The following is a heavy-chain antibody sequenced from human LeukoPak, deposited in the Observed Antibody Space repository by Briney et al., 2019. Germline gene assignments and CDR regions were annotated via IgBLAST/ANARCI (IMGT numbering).Heavy chain of an antibody. CDR3: ASTTAAAGNLDDY. D-gene: IGHD6-13*01. V-gene: IGHV4-34*01. Sequence: SETLSLTCAVYGGSFSGYYWSWIRQPPGKGLEWIGEINHSGSTNYNPSIKSRVTISVDTSKNQFSLKLSSVTAADTAVYYCASTTAAAGNLDDYWGQGTLVTVSS. CDR2: INHSGST. J-gene: IGHJ4*02. CDR1: GGSFSGYY.